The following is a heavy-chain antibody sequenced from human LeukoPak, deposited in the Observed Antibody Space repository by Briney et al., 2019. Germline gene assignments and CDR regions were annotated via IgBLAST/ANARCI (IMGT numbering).Heavy chain of an antibody. V-gene: IGHV3-74*01. D-gene: IGHD3-22*01. CDR1: GFTFSSYW. CDR3: ARDIRGYDSSGNNWFDP. J-gene: IGHJ5*02. Sequence: PGGSLRLSCAASGFTFSSYWMHWVRQAPGKGLVWVSRINSDGSSTSYADSVKGRFTTSRDNAKNTLYLQMNSLRAEDTAVYYCARDIRGYDSSGNNWFDPWGQGTLVTVSS. CDR2: INSDGSST.